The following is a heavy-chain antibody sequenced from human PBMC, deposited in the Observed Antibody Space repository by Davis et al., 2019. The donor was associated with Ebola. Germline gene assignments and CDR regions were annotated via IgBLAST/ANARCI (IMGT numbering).Heavy chain of an antibody. CDR2: IIPIFGTA. J-gene: IGHJ4*02. Sequence: AASVKVSCKASGGTFSSYAISWVRQAPGQGLEWMGGIIPIFGTANYAQKFQGRLTLTTDTSTSTVYMELRSLTSDDTAKYYCAKDSSSWAYYDSAGYPFDHWGQGTLVTVSS. D-gene: IGHD6-13*01. CDR1: GGTFSSYA. CDR3: AKDSSSWAYYDSAGYPFDH. V-gene: IGHV1-69*05.